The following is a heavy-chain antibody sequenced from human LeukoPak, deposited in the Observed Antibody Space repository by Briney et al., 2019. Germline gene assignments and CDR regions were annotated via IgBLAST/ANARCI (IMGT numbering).Heavy chain of an antibody. CDR2: ISGSGGST. Sequence: GGSLRLSCAASGFTFSSYAMSWVRQAPGKGLEWVSAISGSGGSTYYADSVKGRFTISRDNSKNTLYLQMNSLRAEDTAVYYCAKRHCSSTSCYGLTRLGYFDYWGQGTLVTVSS. J-gene: IGHJ4*02. V-gene: IGHV3-23*01. CDR1: GFTFSSYA. D-gene: IGHD2-2*01. CDR3: AKRHCSSTSCYGLTRLGYFDY.